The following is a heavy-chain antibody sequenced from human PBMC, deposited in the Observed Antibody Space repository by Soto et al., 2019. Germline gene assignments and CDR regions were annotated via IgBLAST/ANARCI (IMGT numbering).Heavy chain of an antibody. Sequence: QVQLVESGGGVVQPGRSLRLSCAASGFTFSSYGMHWVRQAPGKGLEWVAVISYDGSNKYYADSVKGRFTISRDNSKNTLYLQMNSVRAEDTAVYYCAKDQRPVVVAAPSDYWGQGTLVTVSS. CDR1: GFTFSSYG. D-gene: IGHD2-15*01. CDR3: AKDQRPVVVAAPSDY. CDR2: ISYDGSNK. V-gene: IGHV3-30*18. J-gene: IGHJ4*02.